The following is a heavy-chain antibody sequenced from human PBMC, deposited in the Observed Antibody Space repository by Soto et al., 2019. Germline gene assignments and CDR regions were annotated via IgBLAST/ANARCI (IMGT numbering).Heavy chain of an antibody. D-gene: IGHD6-19*01. Sequence: SETLSLTCSVSGGSISGSYWSWIRQSPGKGLEWLGYVYYTGSTNYSPSLRSRVSISVDTSKNEFSLRLSSVTAADTAVYFCARSVAVPGAHIDYWGQGTQVPVSS. J-gene: IGHJ4*02. V-gene: IGHV4-59*01. CDR2: VYYTGST. CDR1: GGSISGSY. CDR3: ARSVAVPGAHIDY.